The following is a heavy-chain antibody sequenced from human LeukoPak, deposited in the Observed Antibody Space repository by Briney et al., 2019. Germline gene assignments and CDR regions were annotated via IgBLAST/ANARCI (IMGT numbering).Heavy chain of an antibody. J-gene: IGHJ4*02. CDR3: ARALRTVWGYYFDY. CDR1: GFTFSFYS. D-gene: IGHD4-17*01. V-gene: IGHV3-21*01. Sequence: GGSLRLSCAASGFTFSFYSMNWVRQAPGKGLEWVSSISSSSTYIYYADSVKGRFTISRDNAKNSLYLLMNSLRAEDTAVYYCARALRTVWGYYFDYWGQGTLVTVSS. CDR2: ISSSSTYI.